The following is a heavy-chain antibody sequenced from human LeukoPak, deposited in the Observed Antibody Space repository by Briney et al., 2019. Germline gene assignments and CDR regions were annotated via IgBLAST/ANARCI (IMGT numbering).Heavy chain of an antibody. CDR1: GFTFSRYG. CDR2: ISHDGSNK. D-gene: IGHD3-10*01. Sequence: GRSLRLSCAASGFTFSRYGMHWVRQAPGKGLEWVATISHDGSNKNYGDSVKGRFTISRDNSKNTLYAQMNSLRAEDTAVYFCAKDWGDYYASGSSYLDDWGQGTLVTVSS. V-gene: IGHV3-30*18. J-gene: IGHJ4*02. CDR3: AKDWGDYYASGSSYLDD.